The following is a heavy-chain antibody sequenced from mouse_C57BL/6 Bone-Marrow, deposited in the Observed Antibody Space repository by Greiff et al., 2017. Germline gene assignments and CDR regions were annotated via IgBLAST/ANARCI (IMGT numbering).Heavy chain of an antibody. D-gene: IGHD2-4*01. CDR3: SPSYDYEGY. CDR1: GFNITDDN. Sequence: EVQLQQSGAELVRPGASVKLSCTASGFNITDDNMHWVKQRPEQSLEWIGWIDPENGDTDYASKFQGKATITTDTSSNTAYLQLSSLTATDTADYYSSPSYDYEGYRGQGTTLTVSS. CDR2: IDPENGDT. J-gene: IGHJ2*01. V-gene: IGHV14-4*01.